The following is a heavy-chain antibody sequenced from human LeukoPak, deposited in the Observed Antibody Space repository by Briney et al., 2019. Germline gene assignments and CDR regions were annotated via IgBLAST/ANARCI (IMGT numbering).Heavy chain of an antibody. CDR2: INHSGST. CDR1: GGSFSGYY. J-gene: IGHJ6*02. D-gene: IGHD3-3*01. Sequence: TSSETLSLTCAVYGGSFSGYYWSWIRQPPGKGLEWIGEINHSGSTNYNPSLKSRVTISVDTSKNQFSLKLSSVTAADTAVYYCARGGGRFLEWVSPYYYYGMDVWGQGTTVTVSS. V-gene: IGHV4-34*01. CDR3: ARGGGRFLEWVSPYYYYGMDV.